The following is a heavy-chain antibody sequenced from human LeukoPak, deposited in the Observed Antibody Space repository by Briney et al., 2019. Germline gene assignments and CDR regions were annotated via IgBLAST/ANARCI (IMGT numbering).Heavy chain of an antibody. Sequence: PGGSLRLSCAASGFTFTRYLMSWVRQAPGKGLEWVANIKQDGSETHYVDSVKGRFTISRDNARNSVYLQMNSLSDDDTAVYYCSRDGDYIMPPFDYWGQGILVTVSS. J-gene: IGHJ4*02. CDR3: SRDGDYIMPPFDY. V-gene: IGHV3-7*01. D-gene: IGHD4-17*01. CDR2: IKQDGSET. CDR1: GFTFTRYL.